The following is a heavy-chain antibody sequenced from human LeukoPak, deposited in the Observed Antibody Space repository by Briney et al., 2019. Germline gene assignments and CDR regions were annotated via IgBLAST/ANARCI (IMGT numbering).Heavy chain of an antibody. V-gene: IGHV1-69*13. CDR2: SIPFFPAT. CDR1: GGTFNNYA. Sequence: ASVKVSSKASGGTFNNYAVNWVRQAPGQGLEWMGGSIPFFPATNYAQKFQGRVTITADESSTTVYMELSSLTSEDTAIYFCARMVGYAYSDYWGQGTLVTVSS. CDR3: ARMVGYAYSDY. D-gene: IGHD2-15*01. J-gene: IGHJ4*02.